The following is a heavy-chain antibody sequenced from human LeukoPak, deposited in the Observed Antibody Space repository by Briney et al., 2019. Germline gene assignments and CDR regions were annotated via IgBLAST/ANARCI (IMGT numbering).Heavy chain of an antibody. CDR1: GFTFSSYW. CDR3: ASLPTMVRGQIFDY. D-gene: IGHD3-10*01. CDR2: INSDGSST. J-gene: IGHJ4*02. V-gene: IGHV3-74*01. Sequence: GGSLRLSCAASGFTFSSYWMHWVRQAPGKGLVWVSRINSDGSSTSYADSVKGRFTISRDNAKNTLYLQMNSLRAEDTAVYYCASLPTMVRGQIFDYWGQGTLVTVSS.